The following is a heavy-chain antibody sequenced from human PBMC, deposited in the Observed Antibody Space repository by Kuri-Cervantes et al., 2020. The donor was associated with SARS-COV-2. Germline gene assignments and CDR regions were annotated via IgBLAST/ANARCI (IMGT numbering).Heavy chain of an antibody. D-gene: IGHD5-18*01. J-gene: IGHJ6*03. CDR3: ARLDGIELWLRSLYYMDV. CDR2: ISSKSSYR. Sequence: GESLKISCAASGFSFSSYSMNWVRQAPGRGLEWVSSISSKSSYRYYADSVKGRFTMSRDDGRNSLYPQMNSLRAEDTAVYYCARLDGIELWLRSLYYMDVWGEGTSVTVSS. V-gene: IGHV3-21*01. CDR1: GFSFSSYS.